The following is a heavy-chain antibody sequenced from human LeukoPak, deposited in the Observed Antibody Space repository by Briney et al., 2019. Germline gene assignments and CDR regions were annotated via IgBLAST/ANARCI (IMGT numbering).Heavy chain of an antibody. CDR3: ASSPDYYYYYMDV. J-gene: IGHJ6*03. Sequence: SETLSRTCAVYGGSFSGYYWSWLRQPPGKGLEWIGEINHSGSTNYNPSLESRVTISVDTSKNQFSLKLSSVTAADTAVYYCASSPDYYYYYMDVWGKGTTVTVSS. CDR1: GGSFSGYY. CDR2: INHSGST. V-gene: IGHV4-34*01.